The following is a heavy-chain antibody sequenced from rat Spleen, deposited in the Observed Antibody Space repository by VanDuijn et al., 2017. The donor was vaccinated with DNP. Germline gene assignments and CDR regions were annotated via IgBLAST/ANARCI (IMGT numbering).Heavy chain of an antibody. J-gene: IGHJ2*01. Sequence: EMQLQESGPGLVKPSQSLSLTCSVTDYSITSDYWGWIRKFPGNKMEWIGHLNYSGRTSYNPSLTGRISITRDTSKNQFFLQLNSVTTEDTATYYSVRGHPPRGFDYWGQGVMVTVSS. CDR3: VRGHPPRGFDY. V-gene: IGHV3-1*01. CDR2: LNYSGRT. D-gene: IGHD3-8*01. CDR1: DYSITSDY.